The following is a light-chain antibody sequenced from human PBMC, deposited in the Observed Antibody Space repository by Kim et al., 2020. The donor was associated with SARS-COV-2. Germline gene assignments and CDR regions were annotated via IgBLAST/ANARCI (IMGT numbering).Light chain of an antibody. Sequence: QPVLTQSPSASASLGASVKLACNLTSGHKSYAVAWHQKKPEKGPRFLMRINSDGSHTKGDGIPDRLSGSSSGTERYLLISSLQPEDEADYYCQTWAPGFDALFGGGTQLTVL. V-gene: IGLV4-69*01. J-gene: IGLJ2*01. CDR2: INSDGSH. CDR3: QTWAPGFDAL. CDR1: SGHKSYA.